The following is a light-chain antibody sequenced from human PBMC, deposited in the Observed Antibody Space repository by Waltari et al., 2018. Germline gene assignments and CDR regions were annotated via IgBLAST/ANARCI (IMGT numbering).Light chain of an antibody. V-gene: IGLV2-11*01. CDR3: CSYAGTWV. CDR1: GSDVGDYNS. Sequence: QSALTQPRSVSGSPGQSVTISCTGTGSDVGDYNSVSWYQQHPGKAPKLVFYDVTKRPSGVPDRCSGSKSGNSASLTVSGLQAEDGADYYCCSYAGTWVFGGGTKLTVL. CDR2: DVT. J-gene: IGLJ3*02.